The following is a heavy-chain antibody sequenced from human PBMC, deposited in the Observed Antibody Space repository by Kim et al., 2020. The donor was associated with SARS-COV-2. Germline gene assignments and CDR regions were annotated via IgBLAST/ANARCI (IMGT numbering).Heavy chain of an antibody. CDR2: ISYDGSND. J-gene: IGHJ6*02. CDR1: GFTFSYFG. D-gene: IGHD3-3*01. Sequence: GGSLRLSCAASGFTFSYFGMHWVRQAPGKGLEWVAVISYDGSNDYYADSVKGRFTISRDNSKSTLYLQMNSLRAADTAVYYCAKDPDYDFWSGDQDNYYYYGMDVWGQGTTVTVSS. CDR3: AKDPDYDFWSGDQDNYYYYGMDV. V-gene: IGHV3-30*18.